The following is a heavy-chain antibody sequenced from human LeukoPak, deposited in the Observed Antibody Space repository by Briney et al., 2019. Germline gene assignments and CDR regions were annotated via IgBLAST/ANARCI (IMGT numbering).Heavy chain of an antibody. V-gene: IGHV3-74*01. J-gene: IGHJ6*03. Sequence: GGSLRLSCAASGFTFSSYWMHWVRQAPGKGLVWVSRINSDGSSTSYADSVKGRFTISRDNAKNTLYLQMNSLRAEDTAVYYCARVYGLSNYYDSSGYRGNYYYYYMDVWGKGTTVTVSS. D-gene: IGHD3-22*01. CDR3: ARVYGLSNYYDSSGYRGNYYYYYMDV. CDR1: GFTFSSYW. CDR2: INSDGSST.